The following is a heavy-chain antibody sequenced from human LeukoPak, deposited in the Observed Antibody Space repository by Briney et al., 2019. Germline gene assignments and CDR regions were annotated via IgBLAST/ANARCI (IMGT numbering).Heavy chain of an antibody. Sequence: PSQTLSLTCTVSGGSISSGDYYWSWIRQPPGKGLEWIGYIYYSGSTYYNPSLKSRVTISVDTSKNQFSLKLSSATAADTAVYYCAREHSGSYGLLIDYWGQGTLVTVSS. V-gene: IGHV4-30-4*01. CDR3: AREHSGSYGLLIDY. CDR1: GGSISSGDYY. CDR2: IYYSGST. D-gene: IGHD1-26*01. J-gene: IGHJ4*02.